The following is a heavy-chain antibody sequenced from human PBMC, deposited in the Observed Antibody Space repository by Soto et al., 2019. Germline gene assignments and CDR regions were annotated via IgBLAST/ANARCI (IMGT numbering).Heavy chain of an antibody. CDR2: IYPADSDT. CDR3: XRHYGVELGTIRGHFDY. CDR1: GYSLSDYW. Sequence: GESLKISCEAFGYSLSDYWIAWVRQTPGRGLEWMGIIYPADSDTRYNPSFQGQVTISVDKSTNTAYLQWSSLKASDTAMYYCXRHYGVELGTIRGHFDYWGQGTMVTVSS. D-gene: IGHD1-1*01. V-gene: IGHV5-51*01. J-gene: IGHJ4*02.